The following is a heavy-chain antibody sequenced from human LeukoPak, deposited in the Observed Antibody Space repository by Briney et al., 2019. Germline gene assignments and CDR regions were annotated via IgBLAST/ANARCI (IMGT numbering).Heavy chain of an antibody. V-gene: IGHV3-15*01. J-gene: IGHJ4*02. CDR1: GFTFSSYA. CDR2: IKSKTDGGTT. CDR3: TTLAVAGIFDY. Sequence: GGSLRLSCAASGFTFSSYAMSWVRQAPRKGLEWVGRIKSKTDGGTTDYAAPVKGRFTISRDDSKNTLYLQMNSLKTEDTAVYYCTTLAVAGIFDYWGQGTLVTVSS. D-gene: IGHD6-19*01.